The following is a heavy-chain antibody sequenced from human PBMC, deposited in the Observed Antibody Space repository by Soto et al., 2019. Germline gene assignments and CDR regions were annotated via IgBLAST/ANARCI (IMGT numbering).Heavy chain of an antibody. J-gene: IGHJ4*02. CDR3: ARDTIRIFGVISSPGNQDY. CDR2: INPNSGGT. CDR1: GYTFTGYY. Sequence: ASVKSCCKASGYTFTGYYMHWVRQAPGQGLEWMGWINPNSGGTNYAQKFQGRVTMTRDTSISTAYMELSRLRSDDTAVYYCARDTIRIFGVISSPGNQDYWGQGTLVTVSS. D-gene: IGHD3-3*01. V-gene: IGHV1-2*02.